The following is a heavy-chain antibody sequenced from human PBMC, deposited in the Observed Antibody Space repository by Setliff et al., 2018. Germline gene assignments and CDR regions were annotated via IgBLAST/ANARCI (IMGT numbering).Heavy chain of an antibody. Sequence: TLSLTCAVSGGSVTSHYWSWIRQSPGKGLEWVGDVYHVGTTNYNPSLKSRLSISVDKSRNQFSLKMNSVTAADTALYYCAAVVATSLNYVDNWGQGTLVTVSS. CDR1: GGSVTSHY. V-gene: IGHV4-4*09. CDR3: AAVVATSLNYVDN. D-gene: IGHD5-12*01. J-gene: IGHJ4*02. CDR2: VYHVGTT.